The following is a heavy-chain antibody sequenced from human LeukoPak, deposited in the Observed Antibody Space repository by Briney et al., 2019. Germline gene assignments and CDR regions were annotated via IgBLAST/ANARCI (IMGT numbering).Heavy chain of an antibody. Sequence: ASVKVSCKVSGYTLTELSMHWVRQAPGKGLEWMGGFEPEDGETIYAQKFQGRVTMTEDTSTDTAYMELSSLRSEDTAVYYCATDPGGGGYDPKFDYWGQGTLVTVSS. J-gene: IGHJ4*02. CDR1: GYTLTELS. D-gene: IGHD5-12*01. CDR3: ATDPGGGGYDPKFDY. V-gene: IGHV1-24*01. CDR2: FEPEDGET.